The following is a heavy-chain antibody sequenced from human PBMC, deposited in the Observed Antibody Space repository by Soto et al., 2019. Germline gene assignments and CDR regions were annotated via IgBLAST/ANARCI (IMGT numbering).Heavy chain of an antibody. Sequence: PGGSLRLSCLPSGFIFSNYAMAWVRQAPGKGLEWVSALNGDGRRTYYTDSVKGRFTISRDNSKNTLYLQMNSLGPEDTALYYCARGTGYNYFDYWAQGALVNVSS. CDR2: LNGDGRRT. CDR3: ARGTGYNYFDY. V-gene: IGHV3-23*01. D-gene: IGHD3-9*01. J-gene: IGHJ4*02. CDR1: GFIFSNYA.